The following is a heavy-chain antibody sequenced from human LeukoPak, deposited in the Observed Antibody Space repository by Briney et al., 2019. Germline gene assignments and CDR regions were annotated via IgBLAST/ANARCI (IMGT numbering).Heavy chain of an antibody. J-gene: IGHJ4*02. CDR3: ARLYDSSGYYGTYFDY. Sequence: GESLKISCKGSGYSFTSYWIGWVRQMPGKGLEWMGIIYPGDSDTRYSPSFRGQVTISADKSISTAYLQWGSLKASDTAMYYCARLYDSSGYYGTYFDYWGQGTLVTVSS. CDR1: GYSFTSYW. V-gene: IGHV5-51*01. D-gene: IGHD3-22*01. CDR2: IYPGDSDT.